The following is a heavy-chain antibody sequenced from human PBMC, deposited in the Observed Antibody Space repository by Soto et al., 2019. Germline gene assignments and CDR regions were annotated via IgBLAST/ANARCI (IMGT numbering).Heavy chain of an antibody. CDR2: INPSGGST. D-gene: IGHD2-2*01. CDR1: GYTFTSYY. V-gene: IGHV1-46*01. J-gene: IGHJ4*02. Sequence: QVQLVQSGAEVKKPGASVKISCKSSGYTFTSYYMHWVREAPGQGLEWMGMINPSGGSTNYAQRFQGRVTMTWDTSTSTVYMDLSDLRSEDTAVYYCARGICTTTTCLVGDFWGQGTLVTVSS. CDR3: ARGICTTTTCLVGDF.